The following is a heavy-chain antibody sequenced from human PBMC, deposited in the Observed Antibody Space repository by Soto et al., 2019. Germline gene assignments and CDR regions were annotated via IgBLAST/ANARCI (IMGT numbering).Heavy chain of an antibody. Sequence: QVQLVQSGAELKKPGSSVRVSCKASGDTFNFYTINWVRQAPGLGLECMGRTIPMLSMSNYALKFQGRLTLSADKSTSTAYMVLNSLKPEDTAMYSCATSYGSGSQAFDFWGQGALVTVSS. J-gene: IGHJ4*02. V-gene: IGHV1-69*02. D-gene: IGHD3-10*01. CDR2: TIPMLSMS. CDR3: ATSYGSGSQAFDF. CDR1: GDTFNFYT.